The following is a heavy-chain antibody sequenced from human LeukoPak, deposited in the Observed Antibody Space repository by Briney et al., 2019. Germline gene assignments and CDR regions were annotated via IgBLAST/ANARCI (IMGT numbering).Heavy chain of an antibody. CDR3: AAAAAGFNYYDSSGYPEGFDY. Sequence: SETLSLTCTVFGGSISGYYWSWIRQPPEKGLEWIGYIYYSGSTDYNPSLKSRVTISVDTSKNQFSLKLSSVTGADTAAYYCAAAAAGFNYYDSSGYPEGFDYWGQGTLVTASS. V-gene: IGHV4-59*12. J-gene: IGHJ4*02. D-gene: IGHD3-22*01. CDR1: GGSISGYY. CDR2: IYYSGST.